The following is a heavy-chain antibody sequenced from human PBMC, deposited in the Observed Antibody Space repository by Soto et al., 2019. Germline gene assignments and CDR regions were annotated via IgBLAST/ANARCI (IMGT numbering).Heavy chain of an antibody. J-gene: IGHJ4*02. V-gene: IGHV3-53*01. CDR3: AKIPNRGSYNDY. CDR2: IYSAGST. CDR1: GLTVSSSY. D-gene: IGHD1-26*01. Sequence: GGSLRLSCVASGLTVSSSYKSWVRQAPGKGLQWVSVIYSAGSTYYANSVKGRFTISRDISTNMVYLQMSSLTDEDTAVYYCAKIPNRGSYNDYWGQGTMVTVYS.